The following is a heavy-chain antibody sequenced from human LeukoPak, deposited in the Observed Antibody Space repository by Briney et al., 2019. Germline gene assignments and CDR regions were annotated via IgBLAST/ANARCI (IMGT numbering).Heavy chain of an antibody. V-gene: IGHV3-9*01. CDR1: GFTFNDHA. D-gene: IGHD3-22*01. Sequence: PGRSLRLSCAASGFTFNDHAMYWVRQAPGKGLEWVSGINWNSDRIGYADSVKGRFTISRDDAKNSLFLQMNSLRAEDTALYYCAGASYYYDTTGLGAVDVWGQGTMVTVSS. CDR2: INWNSDRI. J-gene: IGHJ3*01. CDR3: AGASYYYDTTGLGAVDV.